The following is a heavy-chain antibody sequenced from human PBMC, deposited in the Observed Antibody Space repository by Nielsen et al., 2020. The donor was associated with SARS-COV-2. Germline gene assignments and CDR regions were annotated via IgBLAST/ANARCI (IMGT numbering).Heavy chain of an antibody. Sequence: SETLSLTCAVSGGSVSSNDWWTWVRQSPGKGLEWIGEVSHSGSINYNPSLKSRVTLSMDKSKRQFSLRLTSVTAADTAVYYCVRDGGYDDRFDPWGQGTLVTVSS. CDR3: VRDGGYDDRFDP. D-gene: IGHD3-22*01. J-gene: IGHJ5*02. CDR1: GGSVSSNDW. CDR2: VSHSGSI. V-gene: IGHV4-4*02.